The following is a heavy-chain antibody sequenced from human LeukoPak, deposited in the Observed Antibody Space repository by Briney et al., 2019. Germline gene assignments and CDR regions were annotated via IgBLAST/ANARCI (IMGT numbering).Heavy chain of an antibody. Sequence: PSQTLSLTCTVSGGSIGSGGYYWSWIRQPPGKGLEWIGYIYHSGSTYYNPSLKSRVTISVDKSKSQFSLKLSSVTAADTAVYYCARRVTLVRGVYYNGMDVWGQGTTVTVSS. CDR2: IYHSGST. CDR1: GGSIGSGGYY. CDR3: ARRVTLVRGVYYNGMDV. J-gene: IGHJ6*02. D-gene: IGHD3-10*01. V-gene: IGHV4-30-2*01.